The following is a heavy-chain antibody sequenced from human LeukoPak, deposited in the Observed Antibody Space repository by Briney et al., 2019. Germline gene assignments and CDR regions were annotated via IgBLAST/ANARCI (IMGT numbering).Heavy chain of an antibody. CDR2: IYYSGST. CDR1: GGSISSYY. D-gene: IGHD3-10*01. V-gene: IGHV4-59*12. Sequence: SETLSLTCTVSGGSISSYYWSWIRQPPGKGLEWIGYIYYSGSTNYNPSLKSRVTISVDTSKNQFSLKLTSVTAADTAVYYCARDAAYYYGSGSYRNGIDYWGQGSLVTVSS. J-gene: IGHJ4*02. CDR3: ARDAAYYYGSGSYRNGIDY.